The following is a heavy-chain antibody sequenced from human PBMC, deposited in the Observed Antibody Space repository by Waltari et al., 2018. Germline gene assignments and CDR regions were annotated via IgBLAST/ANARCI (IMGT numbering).Heavy chain of an antibody. CDR3: ARSAAAGFLDY. Sequence: QVQLQESGPGLVTPSETLTLTCAVSGASIGSHYWSWIRQPPGKGLEWIGYMHYSGSTRYNPSLQSRVTLDTSNHQFSLKLSSVTAADTAVYYCARSAAAGFLDYWGQGTLVTVSS. CDR2: MHYSGST. V-gene: IGHV4-59*11. J-gene: IGHJ4*02. CDR1: GASIGSHY. D-gene: IGHD6-13*01.